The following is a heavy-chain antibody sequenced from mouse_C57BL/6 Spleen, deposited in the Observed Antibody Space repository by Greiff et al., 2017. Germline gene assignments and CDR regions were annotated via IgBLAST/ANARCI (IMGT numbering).Heavy chain of an antibody. CDR2: IDPSDSAT. D-gene: IGHD1-1*01. CDR1: GYTFTSYW. Sequence: VQLQQPGAELVRPGSSVKLSCKASGYTFTSYWMHWVKQRPIQGLEWIGNIDPSDSATHYNQKFKDKASLTVDKSSSQSYMQLSSLTFEASAVDYFAREYYGSSPYYFDYWGQGTTLTVSS. V-gene: IGHV1-52*01. J-gene: IGHJ2*01. CDR3: AREYYGSSPYYFDY.